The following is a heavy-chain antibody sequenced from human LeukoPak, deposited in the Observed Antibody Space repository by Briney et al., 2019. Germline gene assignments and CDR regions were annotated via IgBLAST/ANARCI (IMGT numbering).Heavy chain of an antibody. CDR1: GFTFSTYW. CDR2: INQNGSNK. CDR3: ARIYSSSFGFYYYPHDAMDV. J-gene: IGHJ6*02. V-gene: IGHV3-7*01. Sequence: PGGSLRLSCAASGFTFSTYWMTWVRQAPGKGLEWVANINQNGSNKYYVDSVKGRFTISRDNAKNSIYLQMNSLKAEDTAVSYCARIYSSSFGFYYYPHDAMDVWGQGTTVTVSS. D-gene: IGHD6-13*01.